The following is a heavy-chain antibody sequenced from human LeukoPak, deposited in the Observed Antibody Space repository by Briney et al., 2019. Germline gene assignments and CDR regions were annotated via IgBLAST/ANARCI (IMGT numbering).Heavy chain of an antibody. Sequence: PGGSLRLSCTASGFTFSSYAMSWVRQAPGKGLEWVSPISGSGGGTYYTDSVKGRFTISRDNSKNTLYLQMNSLGAEDTAVYYCARSGNYYSFDYWGQGTLVTVSS. CDR2: ISGSGGGT. D-gene: IGHD1-26*01. V-gene: IGHV3-23*01. J-gene: IGHJ4*02. CDR1: GFTFSSYA. CDR3: ARSGNYYSFDY.